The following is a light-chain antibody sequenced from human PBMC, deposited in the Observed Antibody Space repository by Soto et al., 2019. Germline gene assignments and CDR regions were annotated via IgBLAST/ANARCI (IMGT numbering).Light chain of an antibody. J-gene: IGKJ1*01. CDR1: QSVSSN. CDR3: QQYNNWGI. CDR2: GAS. V-gene: IGKV3-15*01. Sequence: EIVMTQSPATLSVSPGERATLSCRASQSVSSNLAWYQQKPGQAPSLLIYGASTRATGIPARFSVSGCGTEFTLTIRSLHSEDFAVYYCQQYNNWGIVGQGTKVAIK.